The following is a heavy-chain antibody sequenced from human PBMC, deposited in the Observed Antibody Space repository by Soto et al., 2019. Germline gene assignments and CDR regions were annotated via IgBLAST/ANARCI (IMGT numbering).Heavy chain of an antibody. Sequence: ASVKVSRTASGYTFTSYDINWVRQATEQGLEWMGWMNPNSGNAGYAQKFQGRVTMTRNTSISTAYLELTSLRSDDTAVYYCAKCSGGSCYSGFWFDPWGQGTLVTVSS. D-gene: IGHD2-15*01. CDR2: MNPNSGNA. CDR3: AKCSGGSCYSGFWFDP. CDR1: GYTFTSYD. J-gene: IGHJ5*02. V-gene: IGHV1-8*01.